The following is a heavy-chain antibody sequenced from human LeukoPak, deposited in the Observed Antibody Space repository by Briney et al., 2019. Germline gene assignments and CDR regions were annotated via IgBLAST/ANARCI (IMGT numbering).Heavy chain of an antibody. CDR1: GGHIDSVY. D-gene: IGHD6-19*01. CDR3: ASGAGWLIDY. CDR2: IDNSGST. J-gene: IGHJ4*02. V-gene: IGHV4-4*08. Sequence: SETLSLTCSVSGGHIDSVYWNWIRQPPGKGLEWIGYIDNSGSTKYKPSLQSRITMSRDTSKKQFSMKLTSVTAADTAMYYCASGAGWLIDYWGQGTLVSVSS.